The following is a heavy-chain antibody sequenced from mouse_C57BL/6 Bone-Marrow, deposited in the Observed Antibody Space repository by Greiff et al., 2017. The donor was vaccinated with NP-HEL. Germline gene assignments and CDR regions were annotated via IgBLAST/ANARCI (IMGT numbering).Heavy chain of an antibody. V-gene: IGHV14-1*01. CDR1: GFNIKDYY. CDR3: TTSPHYYGSSPWFAY. CDR2: IDPEDGDT. J-gene: IGHJ3*01. D-gene: IGHD1-1*01. Sequence: VQLQQSGAELVRPGASVKLSCTASGFNIKDYYMHWVKQRPEQGLEWIGRIDPEDGDTEYAPKFQGKATMTADTSSNTAYLQLSSLTSEDTAVYYCTTSPHYYGSSPWFAYWGQGTLVTVSA.